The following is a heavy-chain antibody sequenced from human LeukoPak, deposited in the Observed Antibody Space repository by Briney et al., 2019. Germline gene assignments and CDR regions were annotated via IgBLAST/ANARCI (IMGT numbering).Heavy chain of an antibody. D-gene: IGHD5-24*01. CDR1: GYTFTSYD. CDR2: INTNTGNP. V-gene: IGHV7-4-1*02. J-gene: IGHJ4*02. CDR3: ARPAKEMATIPFDY. Sequence: ASVKVSCKASGYTFTSYDINWVRQAPGQGLEWMGWINTNTGNPTYAQGFTGRFVFSLDTSVRTAYLQISSLKAEDTAVYYCARPAKEMATIPFDYWGQGALVTVSS.